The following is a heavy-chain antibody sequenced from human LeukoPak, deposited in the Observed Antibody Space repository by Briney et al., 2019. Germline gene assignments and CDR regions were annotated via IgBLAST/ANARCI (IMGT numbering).Heavy chain of an antibody. V-gene: IGHV3-23*01. CDR1: GFTFSSSA. D-gene: IGHD4-23*01. CDR3: ARVLDYGGNWYYYYGMDV. CDR2: ISNNGGYT. J-gene: IGHJ6*02. Sequence: GGSLRLSCAASGFTFSSSAMSWVRQAPGKGLEWVSAISNNGGYTYYADSVQGRFTISRDNSKSTLCLQMNSLRAGDTAVYYCARVLDYGGNWYYYYGMDVWGQGTTVTVSS.